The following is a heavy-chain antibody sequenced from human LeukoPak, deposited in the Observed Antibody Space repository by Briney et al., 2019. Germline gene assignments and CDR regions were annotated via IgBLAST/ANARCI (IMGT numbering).Heavy chain of an antibody. J-gene: IGHJ4*02. CDR3: ARGVYYDSSGYHHPLDY. CDR1: GGSISSGGYY. CDR2: IYHSGST. V-gene: IGHV4-31*03. D-gene: IGHD3-22*01. Sequence: SETLSLTCTVTGGSISSGGYYWSWIRQHPGKGLEWIGYIYHSGSTYYNPSPESRVTISVDTSTNQFSLKLSSVTAADTAVYYCARGVYYDSSGYHHPLDYWGQGTLVTVSS.